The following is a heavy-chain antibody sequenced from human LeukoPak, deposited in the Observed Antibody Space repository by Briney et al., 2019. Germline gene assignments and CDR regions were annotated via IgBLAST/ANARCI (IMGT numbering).Heavy chain of an antibody. D-gene: IGHD5-12*01. CDR3: ATDRGLY. CDR2: IKQHGSEI. Sequence: PGESLRLSCAASGFTFSNSWMNWVRQAPGKGLEWVAQIKQHGSEIYYMDSVKGRFTISRDDATNSVYLQMNSLRAEDTAIYYCATDRGLYWGQGTLVTVS. J-gene: IGHJ4*02. CDR1: GFTFSNSW. V-gene: IGHV3-7*01.